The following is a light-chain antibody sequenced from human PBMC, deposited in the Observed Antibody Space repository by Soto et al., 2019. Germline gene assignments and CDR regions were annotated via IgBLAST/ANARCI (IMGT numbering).Light chain of an antibody. CDR2: EVS. J-gene: IGLJ1*01. CDR1: SSDVGAYNY. V-gene: IGLV2-14*01. CDR3: CSYGDNNYFV. Sequence: QSVLTQPASVSGSLGQSITISCTGTSSDVGAYNYVSWYQQHPGKAPKLMIYEVSNRPSGVSNRFSGSKSGNTASLTVSGLQAEDEADYYCCSYGDNNYFVFGSGTKVTVL.